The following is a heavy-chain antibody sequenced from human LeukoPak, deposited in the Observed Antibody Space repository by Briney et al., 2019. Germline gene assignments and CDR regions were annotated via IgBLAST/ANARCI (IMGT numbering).Heavy chain of an antibody. J-gene: IGHJ4*02. CDR1: GYTFTSFG. V-gene: IGHV1-18*01. D-gene: IGHD3-9*01. CDR2: ISAYNGNT. Sequence: ATVKVSCKVSGYTFTSFGISWVRQAPGQGLEWMGWISAYNGNTNYAQKLQGRFTMTRDTPTSTAYRELRRLRSDDTAVYYCARTHVLRYLDWLLQTEPLDYWGQGTLVTVSS. CDR3: ARTHVLRYLDWLLQTEPLDY.